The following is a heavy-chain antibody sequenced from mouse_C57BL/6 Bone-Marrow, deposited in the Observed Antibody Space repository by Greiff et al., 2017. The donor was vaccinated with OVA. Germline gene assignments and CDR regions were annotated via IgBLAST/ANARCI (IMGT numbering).Heavy chain of an antibody. D-gene: IGHD1-1*01. CDR2: IDPEDGET. Sequence: VQLQQSGAELVKPGASVKLSYYMHWVKQRTEQGLEWIGRIDPEDGETKYAPKFQGKATITADTSSNTAYLQLSSLTSEDTAVYYCARGSKRYFDVWGTGTTVTVSS. V-gene: IGHV14-2*01. J-gene: IGHJ1*03. CDR1: Y. CDR3: ARGSKRYFDV.